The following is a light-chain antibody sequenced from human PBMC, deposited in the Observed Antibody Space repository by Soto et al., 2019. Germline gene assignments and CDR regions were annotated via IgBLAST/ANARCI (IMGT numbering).Light chain of an antibody. CDR2: GAS. CDR3: HQYNNWHPVT. Sequence: EVLITQSPATLSVSPGERATLSCRASQSVGRNLAWYQQKPGQAPRLLISGASIRANGCPARFSGSGSGTDFTLTISSLQSADFAFYYCHQYNNWHPVTFGQGTRLEIK. J-gene: IGKJ5*01. V-gene: IGKV3-15*01. CDR1: QSVGRN.